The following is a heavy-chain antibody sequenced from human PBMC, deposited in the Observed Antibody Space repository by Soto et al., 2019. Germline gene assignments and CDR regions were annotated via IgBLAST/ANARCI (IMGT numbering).Heavy chain of an antibody. J-gene: IGHJ5*02. CDR3: AKGTVAAAVGNWFDP. V-gene: IGHV3-23*01. D-gene: IGHD2-2*01. CDR1: GFTFSSYA. Sequence: PGGSLRLSCAASGFTFSSYAMSWVRQDAGKGLEWVSVISSGGGSTYYADSVKGRLTISRDNSKNTLYMQMNSLRAEDTAVFYCAKGTVAAAVGNWFDPWGQGTLVTVSS. CDR2: ISSGGGST.